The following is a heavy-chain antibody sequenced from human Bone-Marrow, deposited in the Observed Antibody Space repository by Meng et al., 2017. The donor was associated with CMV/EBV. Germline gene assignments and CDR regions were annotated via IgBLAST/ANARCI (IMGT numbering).Heavy chain of an antibody. CDR3: ARAGDSSGYLARDGMAV. V-gene: IGHV3-13*01. D-gene: IGHD3-22*01. J-gene: IGHJ6*02. CDR1: GFTFSSYD. CDR2: IGTAGDT. Sequence: GESLKISCAASGFTFSSYDMHWVRQATGKGLEWVSAIGTAGDTYYPGSVKGRFTISRENAKNSLYLQMNSLRAGDTAVYFCARAGDSSGYLARDGMAVWGQGPTVPVSS.